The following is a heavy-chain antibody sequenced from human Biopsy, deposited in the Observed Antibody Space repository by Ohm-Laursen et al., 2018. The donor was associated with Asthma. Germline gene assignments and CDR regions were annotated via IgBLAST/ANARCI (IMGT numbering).Heavy chain of an antibody. V-gene: IGHV4-39*01. Sequence: PSQTLSLTCVVSGGSMTPTSHYWDWIRQAPGKGLEWIGYISYGGKTSYNPSIKNRVTISRDTSKNQFSLRLTSVTAADTAVYFCARRITIFGVVQKDHGMDAWGQGTTVIVSS. D-gene: IGHD3-3*01. J-gene: IGHJ6*02. CDR3: ARRITIFGVVQKDHGMDA. CDR1: GGSMTPTSHY. CDR2: ISYGGKT.